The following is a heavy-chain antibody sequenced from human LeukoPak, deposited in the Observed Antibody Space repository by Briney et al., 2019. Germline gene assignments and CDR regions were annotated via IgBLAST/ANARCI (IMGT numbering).Heavy chain of an antibody. CDR2: VFHRGST. CDR1: GGSITSHF. J-gene: IGHJ5*02. CDR3: ARGGSQEAFFSSVFDP. D-gene: IGHD1-26*01. Sequence: PSETLSLTCTVSGGSITSHFWSWIRQPPGKGLEWIGYVFHRGSTNYNPSLKSRVTISVDTSKNQISLRVTSVTAADTAVYYCARGGSQEAFFSSVFDPWGQGALVTVSS. V-gene: IGHV4-59*11.